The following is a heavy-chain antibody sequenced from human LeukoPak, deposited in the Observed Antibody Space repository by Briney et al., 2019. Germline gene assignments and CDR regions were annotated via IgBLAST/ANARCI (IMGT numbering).Heavy chain of an antibody. CDR3: ARLSLYDTRNDY. V-gene: IGHV4-34*01. J-gene: IGHJ4*02. D-gene: IGHD3-22*01. CDR2: INHSGST. CDR1: GFTFSDYY. Sequence: LRLSCAASGFTFSDYYMSWIRQPPGKGLEWIGEINHSGSTNYNPSLKSRVTISVDTSKNQFSLKLSSVTAADTAVYYCARLSLYDTRNDYWGQGTLVTVSS.